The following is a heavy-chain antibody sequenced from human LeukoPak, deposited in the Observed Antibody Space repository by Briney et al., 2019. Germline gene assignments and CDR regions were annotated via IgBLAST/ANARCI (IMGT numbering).Heavy chain of an antibody. CDR3: ARDAQTYYYDTSGYYFEY. J-gene: IGHJ4*02. CDR2: IYHTGGT. Sequence: SETLSLTCAVSGYSISNSYYWGWIRQPPGKGLEWIGSIYHTGGTYYNPSLKSRVTISIDTSKNQFSLNLSSVTAADTPVYYCARDAQTYYYDTSGYYFEYWGQGTLVTVSS. D-gene: IGHD3-22*01. V-gene: IGHV4-38-2*02. CDR1: GYSISNSYY.